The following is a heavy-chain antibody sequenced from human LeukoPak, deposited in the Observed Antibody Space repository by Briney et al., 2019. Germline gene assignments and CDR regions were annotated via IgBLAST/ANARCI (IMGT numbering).Heavy chain of an antibody. D-gene: IGHD3-3*01. V-gene: IGHV1-8*01. J-gene: IGHJ4*02. CDR1: GYTFTSYD. Sequence: ASVKVSCKASGYTFTSYDINWVRQATGQGLEWMGWMNPNSGNTGYAQKFQGRVTMTRNTSISTAYMELSSLRSDDTAVYYCARAFTYYDFWSGYPETVDFDYWGQGTLVTVSS. CDR3: ARAFTYYDFWSGYPETVDFDY. CDR2: MNPNSGNT.